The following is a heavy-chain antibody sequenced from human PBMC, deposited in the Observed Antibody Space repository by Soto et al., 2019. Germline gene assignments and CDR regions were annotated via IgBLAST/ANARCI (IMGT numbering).Heavy chain of an antibody. J-gene: IGHJ5*02. D-gene: IGHD3-10*01. CDR2: IIGDGSTT. Sequence: EVQLVESGGGLDQPGGSLRLSCAASGFTFSTYWMHWVRQAPGKGLVWVSRIIGDGSTTNYADSVKGRFTISRDNVKNMLYLQVSGLRAEDTAVYYCARGGLRSYWFDPWGQGTLVTVSS. CDR1: GFTFSTYW. CDR3: ARGGLRSYWFDP. V-gene: IGHV3-74*01.